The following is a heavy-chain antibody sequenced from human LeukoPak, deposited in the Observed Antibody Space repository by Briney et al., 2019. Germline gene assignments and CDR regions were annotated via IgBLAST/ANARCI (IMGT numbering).Heavy chain of an antibody. D-gene: IGHD7-27*01. V-gene: IGHV4-30-4*01. CDR1: GGSISSGDYY. CDR2: IYYSGST. J-gene: IGHJ4*02. CDR3: AKNDNWGFDY. Sequence: SETLSLTCTVSGGSISSGDYYWSWIRQPPGKGLEWIGYIYYSGSTYYNPSLKSRVTVSVDTSKNQFSLKLSSVIAADTAVYYCAKNDNWGFDYWGQGTLVTVSS.